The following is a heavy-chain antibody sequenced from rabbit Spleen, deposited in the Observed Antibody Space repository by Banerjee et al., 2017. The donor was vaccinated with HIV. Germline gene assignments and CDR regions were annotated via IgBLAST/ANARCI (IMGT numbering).Heavy chain of an antibody. CDR3: ARSANGGWDL. V-gene: IGHV1S7*01. CDR1: GFTLSNYY. D-gene: IGHD4-1*01. CDR2: IDPVFGIT. Sequence: QLKESGGGLVQPGGSLKLSCKASGFTLSNYYMNWVRQAPGKGLEWIGYIDPVFGITNYANWVQGRFTISSDSAQNTVDLQMNSLTPADTATYFCARSANGGWDLWGPGTLVTVS. J-gene: IGHJ6*01.